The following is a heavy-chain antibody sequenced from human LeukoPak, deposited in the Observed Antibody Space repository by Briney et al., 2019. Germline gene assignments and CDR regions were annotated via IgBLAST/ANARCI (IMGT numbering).Heavy chain of an antibody. CDR2: INPNSGGT. J-gene: IGHJ4*02. CDR1: GYTFTGYC. D-gene: IGHD2-8*01. V-gene: IGHV1-2*02. CDR3: ARDRADIVLMVYANLFDY. Sequence: ASVKVSCKASGYTFTGYCMHWVRQAPGQGLEWMGWINPNSGGTNYAQKFQGRVTMTRDTSISTAYMELSRLRSDDTAVYYCARDRADIVLMVYANLFDYWGQGTLVTVSS.